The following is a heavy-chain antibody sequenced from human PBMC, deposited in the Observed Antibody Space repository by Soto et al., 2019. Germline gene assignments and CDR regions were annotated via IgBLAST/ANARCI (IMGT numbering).Heavy chain of an antibody. D-gene: IGHD3-10*01. CDR3: ARTATCITMVRGVISDYYYYGMDV. V-gene: IGHV3-30-3*01. CDR2: ISYDGSNK. Sequence: PGGSLRLSCAASGFTFSSYAMHWVRQAPGKGLEWVAVISYDGSNKYYADSVKGRFTISRDNSKNTLYLQMNSLRAEDTAVYYCARTATCITMVRGVISDYYYYGMDVWGQGTTVTVSS. J-gene: IGHJ6*02. CDR1: GFTFSSYA.